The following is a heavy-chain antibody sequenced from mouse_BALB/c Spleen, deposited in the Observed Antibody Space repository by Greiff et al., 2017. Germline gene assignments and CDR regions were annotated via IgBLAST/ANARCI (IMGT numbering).Heavy chain of an antibody. CDR2: ISSGGSYT. Sequence: EVMLVESGGDLVKPGGSLKLSCAASGFTFSSYGMSWVRQTPDKRLEWVATISSGGSYTYYPDSVKGRFTISRDNAKNTLYLQMSSLKSEDTAMYYCARQRHYYAMDYWGQGTSVTVSS. V-gene: IGHV5-6*02. CDR1: GFTFSSYG. D-gene: IGHD1-2*01. CDR3: ARQRHYYAMDY. J-gene: IGHJ4*01.